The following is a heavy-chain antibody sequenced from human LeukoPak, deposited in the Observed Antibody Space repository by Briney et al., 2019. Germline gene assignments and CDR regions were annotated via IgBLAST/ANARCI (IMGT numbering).Heavy chain of an antibody. CDR1: GGSINNYY. Sequence: SETLSLTCTVSGGSINNYYWSWIRQPPGKGLEWIGSIYHSGSTYYNPSLKSRVTISVDTSKNQFSLKLSSVTAADTAVYYCARDRYDFWSGYAFDIWGQGTMVTVSS. CDR2: IYHSGST. J-gene: IGHJ3*02. CDR3: ARDRYDFWSGYAFDI. D-gene: IGHD3-3*01. V-gene: IGHV4-38-2*02.